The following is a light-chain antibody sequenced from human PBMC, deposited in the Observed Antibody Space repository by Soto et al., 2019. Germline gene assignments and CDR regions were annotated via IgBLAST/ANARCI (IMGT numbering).Light chain of an antibody. CDR3: QQYDSSPWT. CDR1: QSVSSNY. V-gene: IGKV3-20*01. Sequence: EIVLTQSPGTLSLSPGERATLSCRASQSVSSNYLAWYQQKPGQAPRLLIYGGSSRATGIPDRFSGSGSGTDFTLTISRLEPEDFAVYYCQQYDSSPWTFGQGTKVEIK. CDR2: GGS. J-gene: IGKJ1*01.